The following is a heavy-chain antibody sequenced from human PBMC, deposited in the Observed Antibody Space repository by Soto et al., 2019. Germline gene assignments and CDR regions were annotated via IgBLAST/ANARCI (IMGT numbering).Heavy chain of an antibody. Sequence: QVQLVESGGGVVQPGTSLRLSCEASGFTFSGFGMHWVRQAPGKGLEWVAVIWYDGSKKYYADSVKGRFTISRDNSKNTLYLQMNSLRAEDTAVYYCAPWFGAFDYWGQGTLVTVSS. V-gene: IGHV3-33*01. CDR3: APWFGAFDY. CDR2: IWYDGSKK. CDR1: GFTFSGFG. J-gene: IGHJ4*02. D-gene: IGHD3-10*01.